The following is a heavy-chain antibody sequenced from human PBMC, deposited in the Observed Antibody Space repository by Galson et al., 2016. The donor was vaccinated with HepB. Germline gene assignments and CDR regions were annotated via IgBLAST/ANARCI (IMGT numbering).Heavy chain of an antibody. J-gene: IGHJ4*02. V-gene: IGHV3-30*18. D-gene: IGHD2/OR15-2a*01. CDR2: DSMDGRRK. CDR3: AKRHEYCPPVGCSVDY. CDR1: GFLFRSYG. Sequence: SLRLSCAGSGFLFRSYGMHCVRQAPGKGLEWVAADSMDGRRKFYSDSVKGRFTIPRDNSNNMLFLQMDSLRPDDTAVYYCAKRHEYCPPVGCSVDYWGQGTLVSVSS.